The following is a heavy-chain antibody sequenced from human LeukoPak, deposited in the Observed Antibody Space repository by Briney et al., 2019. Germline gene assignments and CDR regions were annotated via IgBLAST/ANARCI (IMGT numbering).Heavy chain of an antibody. CDR1: GFTFSSYS. V-gene: IGHV3-23*01. Sequence: GGSLRLSCAASGFTFSSYSMSWVRQAPGKGLEWISVISGTSGTTFYADSVKGRFTISRDNSKNTLDLQMKSLRAEDTAIYYCAKACTTAVRQPFDSWGQGTLVTVSP. CDR3: AKACTTAVRQPFDS. CDR2: ISGTSGTT. D-gene: IGHD1-1*01. J-gene: IGHJ4*02.